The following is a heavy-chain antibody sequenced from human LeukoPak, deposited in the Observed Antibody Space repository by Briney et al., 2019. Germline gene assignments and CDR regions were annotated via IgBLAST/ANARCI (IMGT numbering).Heavy chain of an antibody. D-gene: IGHD6-19*01. V-gene: IGHV3-21*01. CDR3: ATSGMAVAIYY. CDR1: GFTFSSYS. CDR2: ISSSSSYI. Sequence: GGSLRLSCAASGFTFSSYSMNWVRQAPGKGLEWVSSISSSSSYIYYADSVKGRFTISRDNAKNSLYLQMNSLRAEDTAVYYCATSGMAVAIYYWGQGTLVTVSS. J-gene: IGHJ4*02.